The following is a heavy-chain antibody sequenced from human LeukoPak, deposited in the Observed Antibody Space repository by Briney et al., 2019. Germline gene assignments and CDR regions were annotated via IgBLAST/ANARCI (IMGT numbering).Heavy chain of an antibody. CDR3: AKWKYSNSGIDDY. D-gene: IGHD6-6*01. CDR2: ISGSGDNT. V-gene: IGHV3-23*01. CDR1: GFTFSSYA. Sequence: GGTLRLSCAASGFTFSSYAMSWVRQVPGKGLEWVSVISGSGDNTYYADSVKGRFTISRDNSKNMLYLQMNSLRAEDTAVYYCAKWKYSNSGIDDYWGQGTLVTVSS. J-gene: IGHJ4*02.